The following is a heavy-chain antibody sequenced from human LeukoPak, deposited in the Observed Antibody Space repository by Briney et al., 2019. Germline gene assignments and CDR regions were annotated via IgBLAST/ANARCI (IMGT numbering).Heavy chain of an antibody. CDR1: GYSISSGYY. J-gene: IGHJ4*02. CDR3: ARDRGKGYYFDY. V-gene: IGHV4-38-2*02. CDR2: IYHSGST. D-gene: IGHD3-10*01. Sequence: SETLSLTCTVSGYSISSGYYWGWIRQPPGKGLEWIGFIYHSGSTYYNPSLKSRVTISVDTSKNQFSLKLSSVTAADTAVYYCARDRGKGYYFDYWGQGTLVTVSS.